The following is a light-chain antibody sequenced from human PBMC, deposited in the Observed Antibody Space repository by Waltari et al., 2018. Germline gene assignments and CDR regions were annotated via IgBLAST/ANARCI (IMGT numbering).Light chain of an antibody. CDR3: SSYAGNNKGI. Sequence: QSALSQSPSASGSPGQSVTISCTGTSSDVGGFNFVSWYQQHPGEAPKLIIYEVNKRPSGVPDRFSGSKSGNTASLTVSGLQTEDEADYYCSSYAGNNKGIFGGGTKLTVL. CDR2: EVN. J-gene: IGLJ2*01. CDR1: SSDVGGFNF. V-gene: IGLV2-8*01.